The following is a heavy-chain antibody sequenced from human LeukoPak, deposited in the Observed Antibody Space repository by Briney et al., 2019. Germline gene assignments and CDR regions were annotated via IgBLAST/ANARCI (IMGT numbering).Heavy chain of an antibody. CDR1: GGSISSYY. CDR2: IYYSGTT. J-gene: IGHJ4*02. Sequence: MSSETLSLTCTVSGGSISSYYWSWIRQPPGKGLEWIGYIYYSGTTKYNASLKSRVTISVDTSKNQFSLKLSSVTAADTAVYYCAKGGYDFSNPFDSWGQGTLVTASS. D-gene: IGHD4-11*01. CDR3: AKGGYDFSNPFDS. V-gene: IGHV4-59*08.